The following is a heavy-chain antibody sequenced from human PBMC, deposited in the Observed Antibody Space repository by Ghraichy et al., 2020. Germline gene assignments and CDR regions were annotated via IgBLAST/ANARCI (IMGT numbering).Heavy chain of an antibody. D-gene: IGHD2-21*02. Sequence: GGSLRLSCAASGFMFDDHAMHWVRQVPGKGLEWVALVSWDGETTYFADSVKGRFAISRDNSKKSLYLQMNSLRPEDTAFYYCAKDRGGLAFCGGDCYSGYYFDSWGHGTLVTVAS. CDR1: GFMFDDHA. CDR2: VSWDGETT. J-gene: IGHJ4*01. CDR3: AKDRGGLAFCGGDCYSGYYFDS. V-gene: IGHV3-43D*04.